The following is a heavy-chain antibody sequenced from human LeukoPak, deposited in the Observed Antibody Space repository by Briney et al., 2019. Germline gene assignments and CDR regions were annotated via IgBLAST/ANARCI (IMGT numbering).Heavy chain of an antibody. J-gene: IGHJ3*01. CDR2: IKQDGSEK. CDR3: ARGYRIVDLFCTLL. D-gene: IGHD1-26*01. V-gene: IGHV3-7*01. CDR1: GFTFSTYW. Sequence: GGSLRLSCAASGFTFSTYWMSWVRQAPGKGLEWVANIKQDGSEKYYVDSVKGRFTISRDNAKNSLYLQMNSLRAEDTAVYYCARGYRIVDLFCTLLWGQGTMVTVSS.